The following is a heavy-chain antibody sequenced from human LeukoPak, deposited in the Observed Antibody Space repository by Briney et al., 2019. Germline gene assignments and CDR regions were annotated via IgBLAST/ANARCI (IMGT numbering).Heavy chain of an antibody. CDR2: INHSGST. Sequence: PSETLSLTCAVYGGSFSGYYWSWIRQPPGKGLEWIGEINHSGSTNYNPSLKSRVTISVDTSKNQFSLKLSSVTAADTAVYYCARGLRSSWYGVYWGQGTLVTVSS. D-gene: IGHD6-13*01. CDR1: GGSFSGYY. CDR3: ARGLRSSWYGVY. J-gene: IGHJ4*02. V-gene: IGHV4-34*01.